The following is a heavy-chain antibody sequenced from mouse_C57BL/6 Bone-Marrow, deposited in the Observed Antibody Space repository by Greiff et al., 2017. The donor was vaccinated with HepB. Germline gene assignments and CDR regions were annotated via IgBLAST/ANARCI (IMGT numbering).Heavy chain of an antibody. Sequence: EVQLQQSGAELVRPGASVKLSCTASGFNIKDYYMHWVKQRPEQGLEWIGRIDPEDGDTEYAPKFQGKATMTADTSSNTAYLQISSLTSEDTAVYYCTTWILRYPYYFDYWGQGTTLTVSS. D-gene: IGHD1-1*01. CDR3: TTWILRYPYYFDY. J-gene: IGHJ2*01. V-gene: IGHV14-1*01. CDR2: IDPEDGDT. CDR1: GFNIKDYY.